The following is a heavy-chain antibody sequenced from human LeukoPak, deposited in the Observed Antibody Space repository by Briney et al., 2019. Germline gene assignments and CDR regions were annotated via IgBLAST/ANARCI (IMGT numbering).Heavy chain of an antibody. V-gene: IGHV4-30-4*01. J-gene: IGHJ4*02. CDR2: IYYSGGT. CDR3: ASLGYCSSTSCYQDY. Sequence: SETLSLTCTVSGGSISSGDYYWSWIRQPPGKGLEWIGYIYYSGGTYYNPSLKSRVTISVDTSKNQFSLKLSSVTAADTAVYYCASLGYCSSTSCYQDYWGQGTLVTVSS. D-gene: IGHD2-2*01. CDR1: GGSISSGDYY.